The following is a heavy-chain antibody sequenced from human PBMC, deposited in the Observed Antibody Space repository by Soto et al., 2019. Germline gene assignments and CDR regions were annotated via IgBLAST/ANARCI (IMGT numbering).Heavy chain of an antibody. D-gene: IGHD6-25*01. V-gene: IGHV4-39*01. CDR2: IYYSGST. CDR1: RGSISSGTNY. J-gene: IGHJ4*02. Sequence: XETLSLTCTVSRGSISSGTNYWAWIRQPPGKGLEWIANIYYSGSTFYNPSLKSRVTISLDTSKNQFSLKLRSVTAADTAVYYCARHEAGWYFDCWGQGTLVTVSS. CDR3: ARHEAGWYFDC.